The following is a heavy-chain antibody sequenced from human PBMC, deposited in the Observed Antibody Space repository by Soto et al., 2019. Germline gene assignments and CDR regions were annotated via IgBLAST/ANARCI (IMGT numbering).Heavy chain of an antibody. CDR3: TTSNGAWFGQTNWFDP. J-gene: IGHJ5*02. CDR2: IKSKTDGGTT. D-gene: IGHD3-10*01. Sequence: GGSLRLSCAASGFTFSNAWMNWVRQAPGKGLEWVGRIKSKTDGGTTDYAAPVKGRFTISRDDSKNTLYLQMNSLKTEDTAVYYCTTSNGAWFGQTNWFDPWGQGTLVTVSS. V-gene: IGHV3-15*07. CDR1: GFTFSNAW.